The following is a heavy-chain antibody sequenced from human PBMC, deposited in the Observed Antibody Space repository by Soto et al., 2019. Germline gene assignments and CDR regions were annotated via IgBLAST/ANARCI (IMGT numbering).Heavy chain of an antibody. CDR2: IYYSGST. Sequence: SETLSLTCTVSGGSISSSSYYWGWIRQPPGKGLEWIGSIYYSGSTYYNPSLKSRVTISVDTSKNQFSLKLSSVTAADTAVYYCARHATSLSLLWFGELLGPKLGWFDPWGQGTLVTVSS. J-gene: IGHJ5*02. CDR1: GGSISSSSYY. CDR3: ARHATSLSLLWFGELLGPKLGWFDP. V-gene: IGHV4-39*01. D-gene: IGHD3-10*01.